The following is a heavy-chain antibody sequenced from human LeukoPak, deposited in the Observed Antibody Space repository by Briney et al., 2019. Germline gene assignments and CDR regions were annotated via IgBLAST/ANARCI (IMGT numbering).Heavy chain of an antibody. J-gene: IGHJ4*02. CDR3: ARVFPLRYFDWNTPPTGAFDY. CDR2: MNPNSGNT. Sequence: GASVKVSCKASGYTFTRYAINWVRQATGQGLEWMGWMNPNSGNTGYAQKFKGRVTITADKTTSTAYMELSSLRSEDTAVYYCARVFPLRYFDWNTPPTGAFDYWGQGTLVTVSS. V-gene: IGHV1-8*03. D-gene: IGHD3-9*01. CDR1: GYTFTRYA.